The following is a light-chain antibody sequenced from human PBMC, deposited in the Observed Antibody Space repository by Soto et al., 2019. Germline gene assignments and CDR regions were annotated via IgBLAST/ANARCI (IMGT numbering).Light chain of an antibody. CDR2: GNS. V-gene: IGLV1-40*01. CDR3: QSFDSSRFYV. CDR1: SSNIGTGYD. J-gene: IGLJ1*01. Sequence: QSVLTQQPSVSGAPGQRITISCTGSSSNIGTGYDVHWYQQLPGTAPKLLIYGNSNRPSGVPDRFSGSKSGTSASLAITGLQAEDEADYYCQSFDSSRFYVFGTGTKSPS.